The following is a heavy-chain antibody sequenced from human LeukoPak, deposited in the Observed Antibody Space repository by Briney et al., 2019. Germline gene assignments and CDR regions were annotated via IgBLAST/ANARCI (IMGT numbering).Heavy chain of an antibody. D-gene: IGHD3-3*01. CDR1: GFTFSSYA. J-gene: IGHJ3*02. Sequence: GGSLRLSCAASGFTFSSYAMSWVRQAPGKGLEWVSAISGSGGSTYYADSVKGRFTISRDNSKNTLYLQMNSLRVEDTAVYYCARVFRLSLTVFIIRGAFDIWGQGTMVTVSS. V-gene: IGHV3-23*01. CDR2: ISGSGGST. CDR3: ARVFRLSLTVFIIRGAFDI.